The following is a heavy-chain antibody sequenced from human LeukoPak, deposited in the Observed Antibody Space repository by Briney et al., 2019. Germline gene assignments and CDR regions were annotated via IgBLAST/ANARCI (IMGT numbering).Heavy chain of an antibody. CDR2: INHSGST. J-gene: IGHJ5*02. CDR3: ARVLPRRNIVVVPAARTRPKEWFDP. V-gene: IGHV4-34*01. Sequence: SETLSLTCAVYGGSFSGYYWSWIRQPPGKGLEWIGEINHSGSTNYNPSLKSRVTISVDTSKNQFSLKLSSVTAADTAVYYCARVLPRRNIVVVPAARTRPKEWFDPWGQGTLVTVSS. D-gene: IGHD2-2*01. CDR1: GGSFSGYY.